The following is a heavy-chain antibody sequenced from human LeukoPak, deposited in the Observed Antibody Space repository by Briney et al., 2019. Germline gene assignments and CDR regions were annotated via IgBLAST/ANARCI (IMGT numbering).Heavy chain of an antibody. Sequence: SETLSLTCTVSGGSISSDYWSWIRQPPGKGQEWIGYIYTSGSNHYNPSLKSRVTISGDTSKNQFSLKLSSVTAADTAVYYCARRAHSDRSGYYLPNFDFWGQGTLVTVSS. D-gene: IGHD3-22*01. CDR3: ARRAHSDRSGYYLPNFDF. CDR1: GGSISSDY. J-gene: IGHJ4*02. CDR2: IYTSGSN. V-gene: IGHV4-4*09.